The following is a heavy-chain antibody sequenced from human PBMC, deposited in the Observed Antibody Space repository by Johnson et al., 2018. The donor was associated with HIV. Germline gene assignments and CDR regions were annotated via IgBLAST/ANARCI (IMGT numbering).Heavy chain of an antibody. CDR2: ISSHESYI. D-gene: IGHD2-21*02. V-gene: IGHV3-30-3*01. CDR3: TRGGGAYCGSDCLRTFDV. Sequence: VQLVESGGGVVQTGRSLRPSPAASGITFRRFPMNWVRQAPGKGLEWVAVISSHESYIHYGDSVKGRFIVSKDNSKNTLYLQMSSLRAEDTAVYYCTRGGGAYCGSDCLRTFDVWGQGTVLTVS. J-gene: IGHJ3*01. CDR1: GITFRRFP.